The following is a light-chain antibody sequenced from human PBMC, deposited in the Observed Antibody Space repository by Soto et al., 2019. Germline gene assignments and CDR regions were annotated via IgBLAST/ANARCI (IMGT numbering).Light chain of an antibody. Sequence: DIQMTQSPSTLSASVGDRVTITCRASQSISSWLAWYQQKPGKAPNLLIYDASNLDSGVPSRFSGSGSGTEFTLTISSLQPDDFATYYCQQYENYWTFGQGTKV. CDR3: QQYENYWT. CDR1: QSISSW. V-gene: IGKV1-5*01. CDR2: DAS. J-gene: IGKJ1*01.